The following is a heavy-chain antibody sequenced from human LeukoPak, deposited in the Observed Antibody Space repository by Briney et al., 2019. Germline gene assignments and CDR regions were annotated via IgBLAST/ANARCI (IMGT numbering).Heavy chain of an antibody. CDR2: LSASGGTT. J-gene: IGHJ5*02. Sequence: PGGSLRLSCSASGFSFSTYAMTWVRQAPGKGLEWVSALSASGGTTYYADSVKGRFTTSRDNLKNTLYLQMNGLRAEDTAVYYCAKLPREYCSSTSCPNWFDTWGQGTLVTVSS. CDR1: GFSFSTYA. D-gene: IGHD2-2*01. CDR3: AKLPREYCSSTSCPNWFDT. V-gene: IGHV3-23*01.